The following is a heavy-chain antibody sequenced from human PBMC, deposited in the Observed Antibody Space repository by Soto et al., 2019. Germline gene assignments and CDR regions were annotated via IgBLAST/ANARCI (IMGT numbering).Heavy chain of an antibody. D-gene: IGHD3-10*01. CDR2: ISSSSSYI. CDR3: ARALWFGELLYGPFDY. Sequence: KAGGSLRLSCAASGFTFSSYSMNWVRQAPGKGLEWVSSISSSSSYIYYADSVKGRFTISRDNAKNSLYLQMNSLRAEDTAVYYCARALWFGELLYGPFDYWGQGTLVTVSS. J-gene: IGHJ4*02. V-gene: IGHV3-21*01. CDR1: GFTFSSYS.